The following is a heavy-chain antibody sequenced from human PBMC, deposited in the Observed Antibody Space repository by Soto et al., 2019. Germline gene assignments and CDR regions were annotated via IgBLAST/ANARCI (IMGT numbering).Heavy chain of an antibody. V-gene: IGHV3-23*01. CDR2: ISGSGGST. Sequence: EVQLLESGGGLVQPGGSLRLSCAASGFTFSSYAMSWVRQAPGKGLEWVSAISGSGGSTYYADSVKGRFTISRDNSKNTLYLQMNSLRAEDTAVYYCAKDFGRAAAATGSFDYWDQGTLVTVSS. CDR1: GFTFSSYA. CDR3: AKDFGRAAAATGSFDY. D-gene: IGHD6-13*01. J-gene: IGHJ4*02.